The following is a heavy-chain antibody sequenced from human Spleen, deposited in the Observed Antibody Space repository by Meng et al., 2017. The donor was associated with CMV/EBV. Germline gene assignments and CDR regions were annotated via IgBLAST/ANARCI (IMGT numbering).Heavy chain of an antibody. CDR2: INHSGST. V-gene: IGHV4-34*01. Sequence: SETLSLTCAVYGGSFSGYYWSWIRQSPGKGLEWIGGINHSGSTNYNPSLKSRVTISVDTSKNQFSLKLSSVTAADTAVYYCARVGRRYFDRYYFDYWGQGTLVTVSS. D-gene: IGHD3-9*01. CDR1: GGSFSGYY. CDR3: ARVGRRYFDRYYFDY. J-gene: IGHJ4*02.